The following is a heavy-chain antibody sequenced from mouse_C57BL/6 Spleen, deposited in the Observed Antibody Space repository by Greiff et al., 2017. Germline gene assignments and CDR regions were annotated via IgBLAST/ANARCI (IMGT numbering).Heavy chain of an antibody. D-gene: IGHD2-4*01. V-gene: IGHV1-55*01. Sequence: QVQLQQSGAELVKPGASVKMSCKASGYTFTSYWITWVKQRPGQGLEWIGDIYPGSGSTNYNEKFKSKATQTVDTSSSTAYMQLSSLTSEDSAVYYCARVDYDYDDYWGQGTTLTVSS. CDR2: IYPGSGST. J-gene: IGHJ2*01. CDR3: ARVDYDYDDY. CDR1: GYTFTSYW.